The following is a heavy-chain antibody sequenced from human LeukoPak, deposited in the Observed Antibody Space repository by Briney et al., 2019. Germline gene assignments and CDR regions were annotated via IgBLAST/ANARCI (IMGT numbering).Heavy chain of an antibody. J-gene: IGHJ4*02. D-gene: IGHD3-10*01. Sequence: PGGSLRLSCTVSGFTVSSNSMSWVRQAPGKGLEWVSFIYSDNTHYSDSVKGRFTISRDNAKNSLYLQMNSLRAEDTSVYHCARLLAYGSGGEAFDYWGQGALVTVSS. CDR3: ARLLAYGSGGEAFDY. V-gene: IGHV3-53*01. CDR2: IYSDNT. CDR1: GFTVSSNS.